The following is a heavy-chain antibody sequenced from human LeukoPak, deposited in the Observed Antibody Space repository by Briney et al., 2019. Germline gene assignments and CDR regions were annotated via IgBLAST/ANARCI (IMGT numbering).Heavy chain of an antibody. J-gene: IGHJ4*02. CDR3: ARGASIAVAGTSGYYFDY. V-gene: IGHV3-33*01. CDR2: XWYYGSNK. Sequence: RLSCAACGFTFSSYGMQWVRQAPGKGGEGVGXXWYYGSNKYYADSVNGRFTISRDNSKNTLYLQMNSLRAEDTAVYYCARGASIAVAGTSGYYFDYWGQGTLVTVSS. CDR1: GFTFSSYG. D-gene: IGHD6-19*01.